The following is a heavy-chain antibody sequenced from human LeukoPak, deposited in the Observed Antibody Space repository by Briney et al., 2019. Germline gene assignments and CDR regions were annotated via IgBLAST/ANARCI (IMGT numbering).Heavy chain of an antibody. V-gene: IGHV5-51*01. J-gene: IGHJ4*02. Sequence: GGSLRLSCAASGFTFSSYWMSWVRQMPGKGLEWMGIIYPGDSDTRYSPSFQGQVTISADKSISTAYLQWSSLKASDTAMYYCARKSPLGSDYWGQGTLVTVSS. CDR3: ARKSPLGSDY. CDR2: IYPGDSDT. CDR1: GFTFSSYW.